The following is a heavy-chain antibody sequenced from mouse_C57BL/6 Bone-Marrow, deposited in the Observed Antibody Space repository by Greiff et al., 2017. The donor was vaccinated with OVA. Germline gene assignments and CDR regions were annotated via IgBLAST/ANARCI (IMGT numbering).Heavy chain of an antibody. J-gene: IGHJ3*01. D-gene: IGHD2-5*01. Sequence: QVQLKQPGAELVMPGASVKLSCKASGYTFTSYWMHWVKQRPGQGLEWIGEIDPSDSYTNYNQKFKGKSTLTVDKSSSTSYMQLSSLTSEDAAVYYCARNDLSNYPFAYWGQGTLVTVAA. CDR3: ARNDLSNYPFAY. CDR1: GYTFTSYW. CDR2: IDPSDSYT. V-gene: IGHV1-69*01.